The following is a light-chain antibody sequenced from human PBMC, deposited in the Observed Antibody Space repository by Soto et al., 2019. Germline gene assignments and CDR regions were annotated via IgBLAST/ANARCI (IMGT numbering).Light chain of an antibody. CDR2: KAS. CDR1: QSISSW. CDR3: QQYNSYSWT. Sequence: DLQMTQSPSTLSASVGARVTITCRASQSISSWLAWYQQKPGKAPKLLIYKASSLESGVPSRFSVSGSGTEFTLTISSLQPDDGETYYCQQYNSYSWTFGQGTKVDIK. J-gene: IGKJ1*01. V-gene: IGKV1-5*03.